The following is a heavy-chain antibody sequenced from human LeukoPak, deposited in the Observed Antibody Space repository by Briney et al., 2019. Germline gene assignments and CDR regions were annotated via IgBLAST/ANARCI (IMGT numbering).Heavy chain of an antibody. J-gene: IGHJ4*02. D-gene: IGHD2-21*02. CDR1: GGSISSYY. V-gene: IGHV4-59*01. CDR3: ARFTGEMTAFDY. CDR2: IYYSGST. Sequence: PSETLSPTCTVSGGSISSYYWSWIRQPPGKGLEWIGYIYYSGSTNYNPSLKSRVTISVDTSKNQFSLKLSSVTAADTAVYYCARFTGEMTAFDYWGQGTLVTVSS.